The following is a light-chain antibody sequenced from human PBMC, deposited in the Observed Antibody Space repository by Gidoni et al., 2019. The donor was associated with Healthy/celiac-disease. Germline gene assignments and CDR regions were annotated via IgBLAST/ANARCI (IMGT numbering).Light chain of an antibody. V-gene: IGKV3-20*01. J-gene: IGKJ4*01. CDR3: QQYGSSPPLT. Sequence: ENVLTQSPGTLSLSPGERATIPCRASQSFSSSYLAWYQQKPGQAPRLLIPDRSSGMGSGTDFTLTISRLEPEEFAVYYCQQYGSSPPLTYGGGTKVEIK. CDR1: QSFSSSY.